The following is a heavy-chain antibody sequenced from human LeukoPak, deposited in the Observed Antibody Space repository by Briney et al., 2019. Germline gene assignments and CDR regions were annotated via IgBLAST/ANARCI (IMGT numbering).Heavy chain of an antibody. V-gene: IGHV1-2*06. CDR2: INPNSGGT. J-gene: IGHJ5*02. D-gene: IGHD5-18*01. CDR3: ARERIQLWLLGGGFDP. Sequence: ASVKVSCKASGYTFTGYYMHWVRQAPGQGLEWMGRINPNSGGTNYAQKFQGRVTITRDTSISPAYMEVSRMRSDDTAVYYCARERIQLWLLGGGFDPWGQGTLVTVSS. CDR1: GYTFTGYY.